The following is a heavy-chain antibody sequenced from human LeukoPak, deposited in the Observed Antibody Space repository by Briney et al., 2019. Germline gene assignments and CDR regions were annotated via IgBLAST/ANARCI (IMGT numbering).Heavy chain of an antibody. J-gene: IGHJ5*02. D-gene: IGHD2-2*01. CDR1: GFTFGDYA. CDR3: TSDRGVVPAAILGIWFDP. Sequence: GGSLRLSCTASGFTFGDYAMSWVRQAPGKGLEWVGFIRSKAYGGTTEYAASVKGRFTISRDDSKSIAYLQMNSLKSEDTAVYYCTSDRGVVPAAILGIWFDPWGQGTLVTVSS. CDR2: IRSKAYGGTT. V-gene: IGHV3-49*04.